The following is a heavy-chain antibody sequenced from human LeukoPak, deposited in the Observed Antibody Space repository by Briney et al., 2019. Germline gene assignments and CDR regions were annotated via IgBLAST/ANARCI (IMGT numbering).Heavy chain of an antibody. V-gene: IGHV4-30-2*01. D-gene: IGHD3-10*01. CDR3: ARSYGSGRGYFDY. CDR2: IYHSGST. J-gene: IGHJ4*02. CDR1: GGSISSGGYS. Sequence: SQTLSLTCTVSGGSISSGGYSWSWIRQPPGKGLEWIGYIYHSGSTYYNPSLKSRVTISVDRSKNQFSLKLSSVTAADTAVYYCARSYGSGRGYFDYWGQGTLVTVSS.